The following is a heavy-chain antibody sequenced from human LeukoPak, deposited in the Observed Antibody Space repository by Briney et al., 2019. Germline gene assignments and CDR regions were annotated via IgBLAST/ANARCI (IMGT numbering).Heavy chain of an antibody. D-gene: IGHD5-24*01. J-gene: IGHJ3*02. V-gene: IGHV3-30*04. CDR1: GFTFSSYA. Sequence: GGSLRLSCAASGFTFSSYAMHWVRQAPGKGLEWVAVISYDGSNKYYADSVKGRFTISRDNSKNTLYLQMNSLRAEDTAVYYCASLQRDGYNDALDIWGQGTMVTVSS. CDR2: ISYDGSNK. CDR3: ASLQRDGYNDALDI.